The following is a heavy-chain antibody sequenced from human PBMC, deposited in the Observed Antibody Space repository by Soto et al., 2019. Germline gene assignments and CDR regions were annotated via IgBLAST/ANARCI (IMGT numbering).Heavy chain of an antibody. Sequence: PSETLSLTCAVSGGSISSSYWWTWVRQAPGKGLQWIGEIYHSGITNYNPSLRSRVSMSVDKSNNEFSLSLTSVTAADTAVYYCARQQLTSRAFDYWGQGTLVTVS. CDR2: IYHSGIT. CDR3: ARQQLTSRAFDY. J-gene: IGHJ4*02. V-gene: IGHV4-4*02. D-gene: IGHD6-13*01. CDR1: GGSISSSYW.